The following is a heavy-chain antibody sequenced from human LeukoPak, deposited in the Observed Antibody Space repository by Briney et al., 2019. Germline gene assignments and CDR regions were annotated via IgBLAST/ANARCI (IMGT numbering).Heavy chain of an antibody. V-gene: IGHV4-39*01. CDR1: GGSISSSSYY. CDR3: ARQGYSSGWTRDWFDP. CDR2: IHYSGST. J-gene: IGHJ5*02. D-gene: IGHD6-19*01. Sequence: PSETLSLTCTVSGGSISSSSYYWGWIRQPPGKGLEWIGSIHYSGSTYYNPSLKSRVTISVDTPKNQFSLKLSSVTAADTAVYYCARQGYSSGWTRDWFDPWGQGTLVTVSS.